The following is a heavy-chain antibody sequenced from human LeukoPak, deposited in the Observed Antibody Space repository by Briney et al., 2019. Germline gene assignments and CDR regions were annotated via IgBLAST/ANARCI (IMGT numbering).Heavy chain of an antibody. CDR3: ARGGSAPYALDI. J-gene: IGHJ3*02. CDR2: IYHGGST. Sequence: SETLSLTCAVSGGSISSTIWWTWVRQPPGEALEWIAEIYHGGSTNYNPSLKSRATISVDKSRNQFSLRLTSVTAADSAAYFCARGGSAPYALDIWGQGTMVTVSS. CDR1: GGSISSTIW. V-gene: IGHV4-4*02. D-gene: IGHD3-16*01.